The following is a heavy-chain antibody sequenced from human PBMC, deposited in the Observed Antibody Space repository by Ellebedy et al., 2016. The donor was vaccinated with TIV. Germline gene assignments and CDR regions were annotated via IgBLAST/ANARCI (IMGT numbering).Heavy chain of an antibody. CDR3: AGDPDRNSFSFFEY. D-gene: IGHD6-6*01. J-gene: IGHJ4*02. CDR2: ISSDGGSP. CDR1: GFSFSSYA. Sequence: GESLKISCSASGFSFSSYAMYWIRQAPGKGLEYVSAISSDGGSPFHADSVKGRFTISRDNAKNTLSLQMNSLRAEDTAVYYCAGDPDRNSFSFFEYWGQGILVTVSS. V-gene: IGHV3-64*04.